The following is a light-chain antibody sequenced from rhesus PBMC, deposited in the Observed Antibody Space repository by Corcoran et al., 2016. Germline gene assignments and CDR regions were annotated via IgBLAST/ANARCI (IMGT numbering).Light chain of an antibody. J-gene: IGKJ2*01. CDR3: QQYNNWNT. CDR1: QSVSSF. CDR2: GAS. V-gene: IGKV3S9*01. Sequence: EIVMTQSPATLSLSPGERATLSCRASQSVSSFVAWYQQKIEQAPRLLIYGASSRATGIPDRFSGSGSGTDFPLIISSLEPEDVGVYYCQQYNNWNTFGQGTKVEIK.